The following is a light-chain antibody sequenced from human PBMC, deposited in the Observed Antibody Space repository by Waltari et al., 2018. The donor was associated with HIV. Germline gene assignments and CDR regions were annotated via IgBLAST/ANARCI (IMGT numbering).Light chain of an antibody. CDR3: QVWDSSSDHRVV. Sequence: SYVLTQPPSVSVAPGKTARITCGGNNIGSKSVHWYQQKPGQAPVLVSYYDSDRPSGIPERFSGSNSGNTATLTISRVEAGDEADYYCQVWDSSSDHRVVFGGGTKLTVL. CDR2: YDS. J-gene: IGLJ2*01. CDR1: NIGSKS. V-gene: IGLV3-21*04.